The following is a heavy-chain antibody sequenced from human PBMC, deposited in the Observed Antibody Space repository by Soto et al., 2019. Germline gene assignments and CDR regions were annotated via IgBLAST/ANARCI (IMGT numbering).Heavy chain of an antibody. CDR1: GGSFSGYY. D-gene: IGHD6-13*01. V-gene: IGHV4-34*01. Sequence: PSETLSLTCAVYGGSFSGYYWSWIRQPPGKGLEWIGEINHSGSTNYNPSLKSRVTISVDTSKNQFSLKLSSVTAADTAVYYCARGVAAAATTGTARYCYYYYGMDVCRQGTTVTVSS. CDR2: INHSGST. J-gene: IGHJ6*02. CDR3: ARGVAAAATTGTARYCYYYYGMDV.